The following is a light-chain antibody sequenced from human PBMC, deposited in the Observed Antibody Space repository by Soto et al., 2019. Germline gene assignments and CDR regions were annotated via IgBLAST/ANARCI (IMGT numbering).Light chain of an antibody. Sequence: DIQMTQSPSSLSASVGDRVTITCRASQSISTWLAWYQQKPGKAPKLLIYMASTLEIGVPSRFSGSASGTEFPLTISSLQPDDFATSSCQHHYKYPTTFGQGTRVEIK. J-gene: IGKJ1*01. V-gene: IGKV1-5*03. CDR1: QSISTW. CDR2: MAS. CDR3: QHHYKYPTT.